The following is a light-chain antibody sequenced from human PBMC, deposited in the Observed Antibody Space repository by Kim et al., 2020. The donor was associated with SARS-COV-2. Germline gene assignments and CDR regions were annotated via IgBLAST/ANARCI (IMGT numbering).Light chain of an antibody. CDR1: SSNLGRNY. V-gene: IGLV1-47*01. CDR3: AAWVDSLSAYV. Sequence: GQAVTISCSGGSSNLGRNYVDWYQHAPGAAPKLLIYRGNNRPSGVPDRFAGSKSDNSASLVISGLRSEDEADYYCAAWVDSLSAYVFGTGTKVTVL. CDR2: RGN. J-gene: IGLJ1*01.